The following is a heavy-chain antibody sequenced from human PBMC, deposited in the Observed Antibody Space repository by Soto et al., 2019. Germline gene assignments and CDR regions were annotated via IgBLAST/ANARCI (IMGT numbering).Heavy chain of an antibody. CDR1: GFIFSTYA. J-gene: IGHJ6*02. CDR2: ISYDGSNK. CDR3: AREGGSGRYYDFWSGYYAYYYGMDV. Sequence: PGGSLRLSCAASGFIFSTYAMHWVRQAPGKGLEWVAVISYDGSNKYYADSVKGRFTISRDNSKNTLYLQMNSLRAEDTAVYYCAREGGSGRYYDFWSGYYAYYYGMDVWGQGTTVTVSS. D-gene: IGHD3-3*01. V-gene: IGHV3-30-3*01.